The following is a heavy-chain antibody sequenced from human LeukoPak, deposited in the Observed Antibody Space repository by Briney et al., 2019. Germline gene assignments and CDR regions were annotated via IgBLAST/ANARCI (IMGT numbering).Heavy chain of an antibody. D-gene: IGHD3-16*01. CDR1: GFTFSSYW. Sequence: GGSLRLSCAAYGFTFSSYWMAWVRQAPGKGLEWVANMNEDGSVKNYVVSVKDRFTVSRDNAKSSLYLQMNSLRAEDTAVYYCAVDGGYNRFDPWGQGTLVTVSS. V-gene: IGHV3-7*04. CDR3: AVDGGYNRFDP. CDR2: MNEDGSVK. J-gene: IGHJ5*02.